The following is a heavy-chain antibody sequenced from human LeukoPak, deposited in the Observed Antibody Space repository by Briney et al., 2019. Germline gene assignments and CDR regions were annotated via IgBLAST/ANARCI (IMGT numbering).Heavy chain of an antibody. V-gene: IGHV1-24*01. CDR3: ATSVDGLVTIRTYFEL. J-gene: IGHJ4*02. CDR1: GSKLLNLC. D-gene: IGHD4-23*01. CDR2: FDPEESDT. Sequence: ASVTVSCKLSGSKLLNLCTYWDRQAHGRGLGWNGSFDPEESDTVSPQQFQGRVTMTEDISTDTAYMELSSLRSEDTAVYYCATSVDGLVTIRTYFELWGQGTPVTVSS.